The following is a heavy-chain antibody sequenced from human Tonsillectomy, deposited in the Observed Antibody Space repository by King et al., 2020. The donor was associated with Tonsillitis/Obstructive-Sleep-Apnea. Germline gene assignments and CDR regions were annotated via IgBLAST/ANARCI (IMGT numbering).Heavy chain of an antibody. CDR3: AREGDYSNYYYYMDV. CDR1: GFTFSSYG. V-gene: IGHV3-33*01. CDR2: IWYDGSNK. J-gene: IGHJ6*03. D-gene: IGHD3-22*01. Sequence: VQLVQSGGGVVQPGRSLRLSCAASGFTFSSYGMHWVRQGPGKGLEWVAVIWYDGSNKYYADSVKVRFTISRDNSKNTLYLQMNSLRAEDTAVYYCAREGDYSNYYYYMDVWGKGTTVTVSS.